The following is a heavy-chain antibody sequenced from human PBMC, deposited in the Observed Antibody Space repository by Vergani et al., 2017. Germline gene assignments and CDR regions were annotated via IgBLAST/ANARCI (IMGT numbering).Heavy chain of an antibody. D-gene: IGHD3-10*01. V-gene: IGHV4-34*02. Sequence: QVQLRQWGAGLVKPSETLSLTCGIYGDSLRGHYWSWIRQSPGKGLEWIGSISSSGSPYYNPTLKSRLAFSVDTSKNLFSLRLKSVTATDTVMYYCARPVGPSAIADGYHVWGQGTMVTVS. CDR1: GDSLRGHY. CDR2: ISSSGSP. CDR3: ARPVGPSAIADGYHV. J-gene: IGHJ3*01.